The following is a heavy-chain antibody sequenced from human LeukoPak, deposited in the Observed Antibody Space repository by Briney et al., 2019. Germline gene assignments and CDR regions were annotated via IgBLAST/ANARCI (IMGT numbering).Heavy chain of an antibody. CDR2: IYTSGST. J-gene: IGHJ4*02. V-gene: IGHV4-61*02. Sequence: SQTLSLTCTVSGGSISSGRYYWPWIRKPAGKGLERIGRIYTSGSTNYHPSLKSRVTISVDTSKTQLPLKLSSVTAADTAVYYCASALTEDYDYVWGSYRSNYFDYWGQGTLVTVSS. CDR1: GGSISSGRYY. CDR3: ASALTEDYDYVWGSYRSNYFDY. D-gene: IGHD3-16*02.